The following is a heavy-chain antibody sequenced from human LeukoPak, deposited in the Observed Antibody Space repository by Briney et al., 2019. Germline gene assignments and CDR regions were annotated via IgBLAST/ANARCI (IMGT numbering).Heavy chain of an antibody. CDR2: IKQDGSEK. J-gene: IGHJ4*02. D-gene: IGHD6-13*01. CDR1: GFTFSFYW. V-gene: IGHV3-7*05. Sequence: GGSLRLSCAAPGFTFSFYWMSWVRQAPGKGLEWVANIKQDGSEKYYVDSVKGRFTISRDNAKNSLYLQMNSLRAEDTAVYYCAKPTSSLAAAGFDCWGQGTLVTVSS. CDR3: AKPTSSLAAAGFDC.